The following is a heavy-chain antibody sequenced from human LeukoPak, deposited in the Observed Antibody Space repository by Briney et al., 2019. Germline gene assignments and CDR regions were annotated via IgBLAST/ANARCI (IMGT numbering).Heavy chain of an antibody. CDR2: IYYSGST. Sequence: SETLSLTCTVSGGSISSYYWSWIRQPPGKRLEWIGHIYYSGSTNYNPTLKSRVTISVDKSKTQFSLKLSSVTAADTAVYYCASRSSIWSGYQDTLYYFDSWGQGTLVTVSS. J-gene: IGHJ4*02. V-gene: IGHV4-59*01. CDR1: GGSISSYY. D-gene: IGHD3-3*01. CDR3: ASRSSIWSGYQDTLYYFDS.